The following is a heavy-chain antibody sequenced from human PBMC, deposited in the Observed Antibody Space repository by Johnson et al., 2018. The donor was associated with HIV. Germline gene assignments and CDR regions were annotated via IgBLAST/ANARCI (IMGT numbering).Heavy chain of an antibody. CDR2: ISGSTI. V-gene: IGHV3-23*04. Sequence: MLLVESGGGVVQPGGSLRLSCAASGFTFSSYAMSWVRQAPGKGLEWVSAISGSTIYYADSVKGRFTISRDNSKNTLYLQMNSLRAEDTAVYYCARGRERGMFDIWGQGTMVTVSS. CDR1: GFTFSSYA. D-gene: IGHD5-24*01. J-gene: IGHJ3*02. CDR3: ARGRERGMFDI.